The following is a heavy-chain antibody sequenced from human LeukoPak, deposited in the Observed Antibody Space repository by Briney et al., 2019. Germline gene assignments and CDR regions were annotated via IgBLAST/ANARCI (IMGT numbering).Heavy chain of an antibody. CDR1: GFTFSSYA. V-gene: IGHV3-23*01. J-gene: IGHJ4*02. Sequence: SGGSLRLSCAASGFTFSSYAMSWVRQAPGKGLEWVSAISGSGGSTYYADSVKGRFTISRDNSKNTLYLQMNSLRAEDTALYYCAKDGTGCGGDCYSDYWGQGTLVTVSS. CDR2: ISGSGGST. D-gene: IGHD2-21*02. CDR3: AKDGTGCGGDCYSDY.